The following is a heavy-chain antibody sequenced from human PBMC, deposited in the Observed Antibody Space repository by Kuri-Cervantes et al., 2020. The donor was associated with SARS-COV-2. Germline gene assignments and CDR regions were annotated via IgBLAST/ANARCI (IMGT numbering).Heavy chain of an antibody. J-gene: IGHJ4*02. CDR3: AQDVSQLGRACRY. CDR2: ISGSGDNT. CDR1: GFSFSSYA. D-gene: IGHD6-6*01. V-gene: IGHV3-23*01. Sequence: GESLKISCAASGFSFSSYAMSWVRQAPGKGLEWVSAISGSGDNTHYADSVKGRFTISRDNSQNTVYLQMNSLRGEDTALYYCAQDVSQLGRACRYWGQGTLVTVSS.